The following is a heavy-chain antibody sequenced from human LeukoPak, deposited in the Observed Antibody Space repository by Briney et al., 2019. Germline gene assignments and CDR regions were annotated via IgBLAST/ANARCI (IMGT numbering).Heavy chain of an antibody. CDR3: ARLFYYDSSGSLDY. Sequence: SETLSLTCTVSGGSISSYYWSWIRQPPGKGLEWIGYIYYSGSTNYNPSLKSRVTISVDTSKNQFSLKLSSVTAADMAVYYCARLFYYDSSGSLDYWGQGTLVTVSS. CDR2: IYYSGST. D-gene: IGHD3-22*01. CDR1: GGSISSYY. J-gene: IGHJ4*02. V-gene: IGHV4-59*08.